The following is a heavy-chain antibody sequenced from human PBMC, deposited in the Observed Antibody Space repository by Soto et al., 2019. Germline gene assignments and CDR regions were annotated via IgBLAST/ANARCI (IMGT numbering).Heavy chain of an antibody. D-gene: IGHD5-18*01. CDR2: IKEDGSEK. J-gene: IGHJ4*02. CDR1: GFPFRSYW. V-gene: IGHV3-7*01. Sequence: GGSLRLSCAASGFPFRSYWMSWVRQAPGKGLEWVANIKEDGSEKNYVDSVKGRFTISRDNAENSLYLQMNSLRAEDTAVYYCANGGHIDYGGRGTLVTVSS. CDR3: ANGGHIDY.